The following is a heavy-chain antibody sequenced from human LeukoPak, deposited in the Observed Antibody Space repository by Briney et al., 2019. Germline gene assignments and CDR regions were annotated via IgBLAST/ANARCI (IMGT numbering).Heavy chain of an antibody. CDR3: ARVASSSWLFFDY. V-gene: IGHV4-59*01. D-gene: IGHD6-13*01. J-gene: IGHJ4*02. Sequence: SETLSLTCTVSGGSISGYFWNWIRQPPGKGLEWIGYIYYSGSTNYNPSLKSRVTISVDTSKNQFSLKLSSVTAADTAVYYCARVASSSWLFFDYWGQGTLVTVSS. CDR2: IYYSGST. CDR1: GGSISGYF.